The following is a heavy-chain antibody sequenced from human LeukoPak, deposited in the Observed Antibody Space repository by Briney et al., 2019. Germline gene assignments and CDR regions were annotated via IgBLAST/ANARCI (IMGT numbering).Heavy chain of an antibody. CDR2: IGAYNGNT. J-gene: IGHJ4*02. CDR3: ARDQINIATAGAYFDY. V-gene: IGHV1-18*01. D-gene: IGHD6-13*01. Sequence: ASVKVSCKASGYTFTSFGISWGRQAPGQGLEWMGWIGAYNGNTKYGQKLQGRVTMTTDTSTSTAYMELRSLRSDDAAVYYCARDQINIATAGAYFDYWGQGTLVTVSS. CDR1: GYTFTSFG.